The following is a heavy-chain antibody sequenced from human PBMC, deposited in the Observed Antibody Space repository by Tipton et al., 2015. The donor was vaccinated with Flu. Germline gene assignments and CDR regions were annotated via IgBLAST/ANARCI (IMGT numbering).Heavy chain of an antibody. CDR1: GGSISRYN. J-gene: IGHJ3*02. V-gene: IGHV4-59*01. Sequence: TLSLTCTVSGGSISRYNWSWIRQPPGKGLEWIGYIYYSGSTNYNPSLKSRVTISVDTSKNQFSLKLSSVTAADTVVYYCARDRESGSYSPGDAFDIWGQGTMVTVSS. CDR3: ARDRESGSYSPGDAFDI. D-gene: IGHD1-26*01. CDR2: IYYSGST.